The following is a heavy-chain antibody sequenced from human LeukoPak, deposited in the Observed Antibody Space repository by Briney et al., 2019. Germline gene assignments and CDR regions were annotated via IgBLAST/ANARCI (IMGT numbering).Heavy chain of an antibody. V-gene: IGHV4-39*07. CDR2: TYYSGST. CDR3: ARVLSSYSGSYSNPSYFDY. J-gene: IGHJ4*02. D-gene: IGHD1-26*01. Sequence: PSETLSLTCTVSGGSISSSSYYWGWIRQPPGKGLEWIGSTYYSGSTYYNPSLKSRVTISVDTSKNQFSLKLSSVTAADTAVYYCARVLSSYSGSYSNPSYFDYWGQGTLVTVSS. CDR1: GGSISSSSYY.